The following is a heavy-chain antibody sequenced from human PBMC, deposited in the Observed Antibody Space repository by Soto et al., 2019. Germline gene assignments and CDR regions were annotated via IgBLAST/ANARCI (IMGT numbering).Heavy chain of an antibody. J-gene: IGHJ4*02. CDR3: AKGAQMDIVVVVAAN. D-gene: IGHD2-15*01. CDR1: GFTFDDYA. V-gene: IGHV3-9*01. CDR2: ISWNSGSI. Sequence: EVQLVESGGGLVQPGRSLRLSCAASGFTFDDYAMHWVRQAPGKGLGWVSGISWNSGSIGYADSVKGRFTISRDNAKNSLYLQMNSLRAEDTALYYCAKGAQMDIVVVVAANWGQGTLVTVSS.